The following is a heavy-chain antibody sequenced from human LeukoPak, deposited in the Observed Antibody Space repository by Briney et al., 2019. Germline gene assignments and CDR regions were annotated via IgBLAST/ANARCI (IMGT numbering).Heavy chain of an antibody. Sequence: GGSLRLSCAASGFTFSSFEMNWVRQAPGKGLEWVSYISTSGSTIYYADSVKGRFTISRDNAKNSLYLQMNSLRAEDTAVYYCARNKAQWLGNYYYYYGLDAWGQGTTVTVSS. CDR3: ARNKAQWLGNYYYYYGLDA. V-gene: IGHV3-48*03. CDR1: GFTFSSFE. CDR2: ISTSGSTI. D-gene: IGHD6-19*01. J-gene: IGHJ6*02.